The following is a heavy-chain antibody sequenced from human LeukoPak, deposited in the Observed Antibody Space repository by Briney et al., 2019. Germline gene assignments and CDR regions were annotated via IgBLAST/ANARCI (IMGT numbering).Heavy chain of an antibody. D-gene: IGHD6-19*01. CDR1: GGSFSGYS. CDR3: ASGGGWVFNN. V-gene: IGHV4-34*01. J-gene: IGHJ4*02. Sequence: SETLSLTCAVYGGSFSGYSWTWIRQPPGKGLEWIGEINHSGSTNYNPSLKSRVTISVDTSKNQFSLKLSSVTAADTAVYYCASGGGWVFNNWGQGTLVTVSS. CDR2: INHSGST.